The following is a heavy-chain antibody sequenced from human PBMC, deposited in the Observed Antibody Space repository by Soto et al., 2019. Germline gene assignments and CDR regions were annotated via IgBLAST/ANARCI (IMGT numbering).Heavy chain of an antibody. D-gene: IGHD5-18*01. CDR2: ISYDGSNK. J-gene: IGHJ4*02. CDR3: ARDGDTAMVTPFDY. V-gene: IGHV3-30-3*01. Sequence: QVQLVESGGGVVQPGRSLRLSCAASGFTFSSYAMHWVRQAPGKGLEWVAVISYDGSNKYYADSVKGRFTISRDNSKNTLYLQMNRLRAEDTAVYYCARDGDTAMVTPFDYWGQGTLVTVSS. CDR1: GFTFSSYA.